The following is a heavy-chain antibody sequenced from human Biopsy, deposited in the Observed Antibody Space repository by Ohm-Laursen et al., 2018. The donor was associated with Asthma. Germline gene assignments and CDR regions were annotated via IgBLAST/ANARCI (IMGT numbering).Heavy chain of an antibody. J-gene: IGHJ6*02. Sequence: SLRLSCAASGFTFSRYGMHWVRQAPGKGLEWVAVIWHDGSNAFYADSVKGRFTVSRDNSKNTLYLQMNSLRAEDTGVFYCARESCGDGVRGLDVWGQGTTVTVSS. CDR3: ARESCGDGVRGLDV. D-gene: IGHD4-17*01. CDR1: GFTFSRYG. CDR2: IWHDGSNA. V-gene: IGHV3-33*01.